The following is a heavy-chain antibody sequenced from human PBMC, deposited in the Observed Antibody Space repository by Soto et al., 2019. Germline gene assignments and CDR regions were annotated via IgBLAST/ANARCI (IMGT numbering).Heavy chain of an antibody. CDR2: IFYSGAK. J-gene: IGHJ6*02. CDR3: ARDRRVTNSWSPGDSYHYGLDV. V-gene: IGHV4-30-4*01. Sequence: QVQLQESGRGLLKPSQTLSLICTVSGVSITGGDYYWSWMRQAPGKGLERIRNIFYSGAKSYNPYPAIQVTISLDRSKNQFSMKLDSVTAADTALYYCARDRRVTNSWSPGDSYHYGLDVWGQGTTVTVSS. CDR1: GVSITGGDYY. D-gene: IGHD6-13*01.